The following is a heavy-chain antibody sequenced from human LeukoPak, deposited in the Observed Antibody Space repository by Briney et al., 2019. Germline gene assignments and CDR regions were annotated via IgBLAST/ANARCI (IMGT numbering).Heavy chain of an antibody. CDR2: IYSGGTT. CDR1: GFTVSSNY. Sequence: GGSLRLSCAASGFTVSSNYMSWVRQAPGKGLEWVSVIYSGGTTYYADSVEGRFTISRDNSKNTVYLQMNSLRAEDTAVYFCARDRPRAVWGQGTTVTVSS. CDR3: ARDRPRAV. V-gene: IGHV3-53*01. J-gene: IGHJ6*02.